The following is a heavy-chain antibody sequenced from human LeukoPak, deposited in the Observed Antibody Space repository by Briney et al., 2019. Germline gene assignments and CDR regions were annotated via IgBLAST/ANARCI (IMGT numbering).Heavy chain of an antibody. D-gene: IGHD5-18*01. CDR3: ARTRGYSYGDFDY. J-gene: IGHJ4*02. Sequence: GRSPRLSCAASGFTFSSYGMHWVRQAPGKGLEWVAVISYDGSNKYYADSVKGRFTISRDNSKNTLYLQMNSLRAEDTAVYYCARTRGYSYGDFDYWGQGTLVTVSS. CDR2: ISYDGSNK. CDR1: GFTFSSYG. V-gene: IGHV3-30*03.